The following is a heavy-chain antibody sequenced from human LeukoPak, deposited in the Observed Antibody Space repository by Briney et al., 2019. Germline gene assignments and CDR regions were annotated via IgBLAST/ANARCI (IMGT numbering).Heavy chain of an antibody. CDR3: VKDDQRGFDYSNSFQY. CDR2: IWSDATNM. V-gene: IGHV3-30*02. CDR1: GFTISHYG. D-gene: IGHD4-11*01. Sequence: GGSLRLSCAASGFTISHYGFNWVRQTPGKGLEWVASIWSDATNMYYGDSVKGRFFIQRDNVQKTVYLEMSSLRAEDTAVYYYVKDDQRGFDYSNSFQYWGQGSLVTVSS. J-gene: IGHJ4*02.